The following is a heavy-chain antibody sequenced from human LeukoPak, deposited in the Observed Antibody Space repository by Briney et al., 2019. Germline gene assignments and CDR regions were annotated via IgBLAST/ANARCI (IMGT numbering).Heavy chain of an antibody. Sequence: ASVKVSCKASGYTFTAYYMHWVRQAPGQGLEWMGWINPNSGDTNSSQKLQDRVTLIRDTSISTAYMELSSLTSDDTAVYYCARAYGSGTSYHPDYWGQGTLVTVSS. CDR3: ARAYGSGTSYHPDY. V-gene: IGHV1-2*02. CDR2: INPNSGDT. J-gene: IGHJ4*02. D-gene: IGHD3-10*01. CDR1: GYTFTAYY.